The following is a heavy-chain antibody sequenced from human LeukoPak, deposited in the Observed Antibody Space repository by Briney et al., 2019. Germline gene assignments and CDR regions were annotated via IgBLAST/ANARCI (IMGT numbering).Heavy chain of an antibody. V-gene: IGHV3-23*01. J-gene: IGHJ4*02. Sequence: GGSLRLSYAASGFTFSSYAMSWVRQAPGKGLEWVSAISGSGGSTYYADSVKGRFTISRDNSKNTLYLQMNSLRAEDTAVYYCAKGRDSSGWLAAPYYFDNWGQGTLVTVSS. CDR1: GFTFSSYA. CDR3: AKGRDSSGWLAAPYYFDN. CDR2: ISGSGGST. D-gene: IGHD6-19*01.